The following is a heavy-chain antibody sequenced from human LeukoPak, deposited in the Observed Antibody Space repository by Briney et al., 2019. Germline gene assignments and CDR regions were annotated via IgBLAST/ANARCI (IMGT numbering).Heavy chain of an antibody. J-gene: IGHJ4*02. V-gene: IGHV3-64D*06. Sequence: GGSLSLFCSVSGYIHSSYAMLWARRAPGKGREYVSALSSKGCSTYYADSVEGRFTISRDNTKNTLYLQMSSLRAEDTAVYYCVKVWAAAGTFDYWGQGTLVTVSS. CDR3: VKVWAAAGTFDY. CDR2: LSSKGCST. D-gene: IGHD6-13*01. CDR1: GYIHSSYA.